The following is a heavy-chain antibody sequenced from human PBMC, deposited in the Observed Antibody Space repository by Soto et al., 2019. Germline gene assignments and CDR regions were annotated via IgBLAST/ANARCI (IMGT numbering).Heavy chain of an antibody. CDR2: INHSGST. J-gene: IGHJ5*02. CDR3: ARGPETTVSGYWLDP. V-gene: IGHV4-34*01. Sequence: SETLSLTCAVYGGSFSGYYWSWIRQPPGKGLEWIGEINHSGSTNYNPSLKSRVTISVDTSKNQFSLKLSSVTAADTAVYYCARGPETTVSGYWLDPWGQGTLVTVSS. CDR1: GGSFSGYY. D-gene: IGHD4-4*01.